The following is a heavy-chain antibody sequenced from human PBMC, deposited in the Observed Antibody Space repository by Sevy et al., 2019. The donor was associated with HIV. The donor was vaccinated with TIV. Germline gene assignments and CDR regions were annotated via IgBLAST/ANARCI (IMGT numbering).Heavy chain of an antibody. Sequence: ASVKVSCKASGYTFSSNYMHWVRQAPGQGLEWMGIINPSGDITSYAQRFQDRVTMTRDTSTSTVYLELTSLTPEDTAVYYCALLRYYDTVGVDLWGQGTLVTVSS. CDR3: ALLRYYDTVGVDL. V-gene: IGHV1-46*01. J-gene: IGHJ5*02. CDR1: GYTFSSNY. CDR2: INPSGDIT. D-gene: IGHD3-22*01.